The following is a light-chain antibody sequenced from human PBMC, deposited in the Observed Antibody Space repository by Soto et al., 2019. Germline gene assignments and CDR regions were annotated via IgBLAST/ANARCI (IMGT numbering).Light chain of an antibody. CDR3: QSYDSSLSVYVV. J-gene: IGLJ2*01. Sequence: QSVLTQPPSVSGAPGQRVTISCTGSSSNIGAGYDVHWYQQLPVTAPKLLIYGNSNRPSGVPDRFSGSKSGTSASLAITGLQAEDEADYYCQSYDSSLSVYVVFGGGTKLTVL. V-gene: IGLV1-40*01. CDR1: SSNIGAGYD. CDR2: GNS.